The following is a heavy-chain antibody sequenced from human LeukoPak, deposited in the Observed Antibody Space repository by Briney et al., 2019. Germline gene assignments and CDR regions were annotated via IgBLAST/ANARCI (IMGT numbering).Heavy chain of an antibody. CDR3: ARYLPAVDAFDI. D-gene: IGHD2-2*01. V-gene: IGHV1-69*05. Sequence: GASVKVSCKASGGTFISYAISWVRQAPGQGGEWMGEIIPIFGTANSAQKFQGRVTITTDESTSTAYMELSSLRSEDTAVYYCARYLPAVDAFDIWGQGTMVTVSS. CDR2: IIPIFGTA. CDR1: GGTFISYA. J-gene: IGHJ3*02.